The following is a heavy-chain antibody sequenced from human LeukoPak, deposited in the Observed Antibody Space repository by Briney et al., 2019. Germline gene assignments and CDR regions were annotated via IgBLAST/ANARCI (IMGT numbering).Heavy chain of an antibody. Sequence: GGSLRLSCAESGFTFNSYGMFWVRQAPGEGLEWVAFIWPDGSNKLYGDSVKGRFTISRDNSKNTVYLQISSLRAEDTAVYYCPRHYCRTTSCLESWGQGALVTVSS. CDR3: PRHYCRTTSCLES. D-gene: IGHD2-2*01. J-gene: IGHJ4*02. V-gene: IGHV3-33*01. CDR2: IWPDGSNK. CDR1: GFTFNSYG.